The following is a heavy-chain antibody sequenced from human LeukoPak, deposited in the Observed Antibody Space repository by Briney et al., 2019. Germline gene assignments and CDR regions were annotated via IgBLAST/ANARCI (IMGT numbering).Heavy chain of an antibody. D-gene: IGHD2-8*02. CDR2: ITDNSGRT. CDR3: ARDLVVGEPGYYYYYGMDV. Sequence: GGSLRLSCAASGFSFDYYAMSWVRQAPGKGLEWVSTITDNSGRTYYADSAKGRFTISRDNSKSTLFLQMNSLRAEDTAVYYCARDLVVGEPGYYYYYGMDVWGQGTTVTVSS. J-gene: IGHJ6*02. CDR1: GFSFDYYA. V-gene: IGHV3-23*01.